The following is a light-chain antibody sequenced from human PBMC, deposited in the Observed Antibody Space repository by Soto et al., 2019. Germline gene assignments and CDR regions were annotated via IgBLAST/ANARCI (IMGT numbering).Light chain of an antibody. CDR3: AVWDDSLNGWV. CDR2: TNN. J-gene: IGLJ3*02. Sequence: QSVLTQPPSASGTPGQRVTISCSGSNSNIGSHSVNWYQQLPGTAPKLLIYTNNEWPSGVPDRFSGSKSGTSASLAISGLQSEDEADYYCAVWDDSLNGWVFGGGTQLTVL. V-gene: IGLV1-44*01. CDR1: NSNIGSHS.